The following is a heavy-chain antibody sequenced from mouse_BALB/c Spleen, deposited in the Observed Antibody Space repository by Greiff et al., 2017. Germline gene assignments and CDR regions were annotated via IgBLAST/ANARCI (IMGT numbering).Heavy chain of an antibody. V-gene: IGHV1-54*01. CDR3: ARGLRPSNAMDK. J-gene: IGHJ4*01. D-gene: IGHD2-4*01. CDR2: INPGSGGT. CDR1: GYAFTNYL. Sequence: QVQLQQSGAELVRPGTSVKVSCKASGYAFTNYLLEWVKQRPGQGLEWIGVINPGSGGTNYNEKFKGKATLTADKSSSTAYMQLSSLTSEDSAVHICARGLRPSNAMDKWGQGTSDTVST.